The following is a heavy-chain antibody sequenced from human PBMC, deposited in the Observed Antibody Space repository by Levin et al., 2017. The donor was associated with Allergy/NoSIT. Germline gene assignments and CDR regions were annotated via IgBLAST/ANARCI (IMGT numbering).Heavy chain of an antibody. CDR3: ARTQRYCSGGSCYSPSTDYGMDV. D-gene: IGHD2-15*01. Sequence: GGSLRLSCAASGFTFSSYSMNWVRQAPGKGLEWVSSISSSSSYIYYADSVKGRFTISRDNAKNSLYLQMNSLRAEDTAVYYCARTQRYCSGGSCYSPSTDYGMDVWGQGTTVTVSS. CDR2: ISSSSSYI. V-gene: IGHV3-21*01. J-gene: IGHJ6*02. CDR1: GFTFSSYS.